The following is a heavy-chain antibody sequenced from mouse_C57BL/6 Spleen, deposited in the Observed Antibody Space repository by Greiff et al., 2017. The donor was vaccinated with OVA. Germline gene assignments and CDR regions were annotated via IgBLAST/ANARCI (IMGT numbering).Heavy chain of an antibody. CDR3: ASITTVPDYFDY. J-gene: IGHJ2*01. Sequence: EVQLQQSGAELVKPGASVKLSCTASGFNIKDYYMHWVKQRTEQGLEWIGRIDPEDGETTYAPKFQGKATITADTSSNTADLQLSSLTSEDTAVYYCASITTVPDYFDYWGQGTTLTVSS. V-gene: IGHV14-2*01. CDR2: IDPEDGET. CDR1: GFNIKDYY. D-gene: IGHD1-1*01.